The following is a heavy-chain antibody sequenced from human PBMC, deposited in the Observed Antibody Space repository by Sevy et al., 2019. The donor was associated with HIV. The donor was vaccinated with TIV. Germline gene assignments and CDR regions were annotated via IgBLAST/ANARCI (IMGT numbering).Heavy chain of an antibody. CDR1: GFTLSSYS. CDR3: ATAKYYYGSGSFYDFYYYGMDV. CDR2: ITSDSGSI. J-gene: IGHJ6*02. V-gene: IGHV3-48*02. D-gene: IGHD3-10*01. Sequence: GGSLRLSCEASGFTLSSYSMTWVRQAPGKGLEWVSYITSDSGSIYYVDSAEGRFTISRDNAKNSLYLQMNSLRDEDTAMYFCATAKYYYGSGSFYDFYYYGMDVWGQGTTVTVSS.